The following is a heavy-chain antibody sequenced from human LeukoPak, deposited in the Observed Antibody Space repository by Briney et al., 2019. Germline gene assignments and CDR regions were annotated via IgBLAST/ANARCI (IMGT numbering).Heavy chain of an antibody. V-gene: IGHV3-33*01. J-gene: IGHJ4*02. D-gene: IGHD3-10*02. CDR3: ARDKGRGRYVDD. CDR2: VGHDGTFQ. CDR1: GFPFSVYG. Sequence: GSLRLSCAASGFPFSVYGMHWVRQAPGKGLEWLTVVGHDGTFQRYADSVKGRFTISRDNSMNTLYLQMNSLRVDDTSVYYCARDKGRGRYVDDWGQGTLVVVSS.